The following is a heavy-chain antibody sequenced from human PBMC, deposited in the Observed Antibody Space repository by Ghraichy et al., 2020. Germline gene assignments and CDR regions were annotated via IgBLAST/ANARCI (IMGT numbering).Heavy chain of an antibody. CDR2: IYTSGST. CDR3: ARHAGDNEHIVVVTALDY. J-gene: IGHJ4*02. V-gene: IGHV4-4*09. D-gene: IGHD2-21*02. CDR1: GGSISSYY. Sequence: SETLSLTCTVSGGSISSYYWSWIRQPPGKGLEWIGYIYTSGSTNYNPSLKSRVTISVDTSKNQFSLKLSSVTAADTAVYYCARHAGDNEHIVVVTALDYWGQGTLVTVSS.